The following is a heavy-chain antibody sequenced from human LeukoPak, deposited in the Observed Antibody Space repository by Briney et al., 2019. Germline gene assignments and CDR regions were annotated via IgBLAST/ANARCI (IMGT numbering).Heavy chain of an antibody. V-gene: IGHV3-74*01. D-gene: IGHD5-12*01. CDR1: GFTFSSYW. CDR2: IKDGGTTT. CDR3: TTIRPGY. J-gene: IGHJ4*02. Sequence: GGSLRPSCAACGFTFSSYWIHWVRQVPGKGLVWVSRIKDGGTTTDYADSVKGRFTISRDDAKNTLYLQMNSLRAEDTAVYYCTTIRPGYWGQGTLVTVSP.